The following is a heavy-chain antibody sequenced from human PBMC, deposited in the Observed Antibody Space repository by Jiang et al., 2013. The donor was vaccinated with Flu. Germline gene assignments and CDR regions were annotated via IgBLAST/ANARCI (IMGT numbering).Heavy chain of an antibody. J-gene: IGHJ5*02. D-gene: IGHD2-2*01. CDR3: ARGTVVPATVKWFDP. CDR1: GYSFTSYW. V-gene: IGHV5-10-1*01. Sequence: GAEVKKPGESLRISCKGSGYSFTSYWISWVRQMPGKGLEWMGRIDPSDSYTNYSPSFQGHVTISADKSISTAYLQWSSLKASDTAMYYCARGTVVPATVKWFDPWGQGTLVTVSS. CDR2: IDPSDSYT.